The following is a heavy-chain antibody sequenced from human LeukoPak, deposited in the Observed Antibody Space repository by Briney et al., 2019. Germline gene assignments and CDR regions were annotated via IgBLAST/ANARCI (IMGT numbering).Heavy chain of an antibody. CDR2: IIPIFGTA. D-gene: IGHD2-2*01. Sequence: SVKVSCKASGGTFSSYAISWVRQAPGQGLEWMGGIIPIFGTANYAQKFQGRVTITADESTSTAYMELSSLRSEDTAVYYCARDGGCSSTSCYPPPYYYYYGMDVWGQGTTVTVSS. V-gene: IGHV1-69*13. J-gene: IGHJ6*02. CDR1: GGTFSSYA. CDR3: ARDGGCSSTSCYPPPYYYYYGMDV.